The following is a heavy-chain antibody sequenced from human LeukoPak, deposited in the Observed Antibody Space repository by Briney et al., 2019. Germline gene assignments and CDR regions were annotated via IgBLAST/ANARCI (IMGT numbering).Heavy chain of an antibody. CDR3: ARVRGVDYYGSGSYIGD. J-gene: IGHJ4*02. D-gene: IGHD3-10*01. CDR1: GGSISSSSYY. CDR2: IYYSGST. Sequence: SETLSLTCTVSGGSISSSSYYWGWIRQPPGKGLEWIGSIYYSGSTYYNPSLKSRVTISVDTSKNQFSLKLSSVTAADTAVYYCARVRGVDYYGSGSYIGDWGQGTLVTVSS. V-gene: IGHV4-39*07.